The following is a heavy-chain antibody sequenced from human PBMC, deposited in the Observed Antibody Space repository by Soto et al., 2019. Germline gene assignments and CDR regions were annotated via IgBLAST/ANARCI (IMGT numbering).Heavy chain of an antibody. CDR2: IIPIFGTA. Sequence: SVKVSCKASGGTFSSYAISWVRQAPGQGLEWMGGIIPIFGTANYAQKFQGRVTITADESTSTAYMELSSLRSEDTAVHYCARHPGDFWSGPAFDYWGQGTLVTVSS. V-gene: IGHV1-69*13. CDR1: GGTFSSYA. J-gene: IGHJ4*02. CDR3: ARHPGDFWSGPAFDY. D-gene: IGHD3-3*01.